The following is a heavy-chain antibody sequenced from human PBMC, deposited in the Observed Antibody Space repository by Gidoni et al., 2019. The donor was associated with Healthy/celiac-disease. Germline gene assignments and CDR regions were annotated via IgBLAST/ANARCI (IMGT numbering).Heavy chain of an antibody. CDR1: GGSFSGYY. V-gene: IGHV4-34*01. J-gene: IGHJ6*02. CDR3: VLRLGEKGYYYYGMDV. CDR2: INHSGST. D-gene: IGHD3-16*01. Sequence: QVQLQQWGAGLLKPSETLSLTCAVSGGSFSGYYWSWIRQPPAKGLEWIGEINHSGSTNYKPSLKSRVTISVDTSKNKFSLKLSSVTDADAAVYYCVLRLGEKGYYYYGMDVWGQGTTVTVSS.